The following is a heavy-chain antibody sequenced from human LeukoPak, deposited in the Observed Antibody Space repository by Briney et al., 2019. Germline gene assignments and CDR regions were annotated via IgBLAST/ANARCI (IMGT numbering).Heavy chain of an antibody. CDR3: ARDHDSSGWYRETYYYMDV. D-gene: IGHD6-19*01. CDR2: ISSNGGST. V-gene: IGHV3-64*01. CDR1: GFTVSSNY. J-gene: IGHJ6*03. Sequence: GGSLRLSCAASGFTVSSNYMSWVRQAPGKGLEYVSAISSNGGSTYYANSVKGRFTISRDNSKNTLYLQMGSLRAEDMAVYYCARDHDSSGWYRETYYYMDVWGKGTTVTVSS.